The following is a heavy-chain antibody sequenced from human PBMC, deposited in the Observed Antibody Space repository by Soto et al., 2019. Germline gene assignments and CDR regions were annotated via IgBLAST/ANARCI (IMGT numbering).Heavy chain of an antibody. J-gene: IGHJ6*02. D-gene: IGHD1-1*01. CDR1: GFSITSPGMS. Sequence: GSGPTLVNPTETLTLTCTFSGFSITSPGMSVSWIRQPPGRALEWLALIERDDDDKYYSTSLKTRLTISKDTRKNQVVLTMANMDPADTATYXCARSIRGPWKFNGMDVWGQGTTVTVSS. CDR3: ARSIRGPWKFNGMDV. CDR2: IERDDDDK. V-gene: IGHV2-70*13.